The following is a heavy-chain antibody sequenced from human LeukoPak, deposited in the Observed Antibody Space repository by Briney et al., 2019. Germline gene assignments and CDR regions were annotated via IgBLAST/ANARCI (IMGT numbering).Heavy chain of an antibody. V-gene: IGHV3-15*01. CDR1: GFTFSNAW. CDR2: IKSKTDGGTT. Sequence: GGSLRLSCAASGFTFSNAWMSWVRQAPGKGLEWVGRIKSKTDGGTTDYAAPVKGRFTISRDDSKNTLYLQMNSLKTEDTAVYCCTTIYCSGGSCYSGWGQGTLVTVSS. J-gene: IGHJ4*02. D-gene: IGHD2-15*01. CDR3: TTIYCSGGSCYSG.